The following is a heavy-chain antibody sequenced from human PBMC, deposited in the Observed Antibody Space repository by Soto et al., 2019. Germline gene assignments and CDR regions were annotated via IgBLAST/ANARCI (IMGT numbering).Heavy chain of an antibody. CDR2: VHYTAST. CDR1: EGSINWSPDY. J-gene: IGHJ3*02. V-gene: IGHV4-39*02. D-gene: IGHD2-15*01. CDR3: ARATPGYPGRAFQI. Sequence: SETLSLTCTVSEGSINWSPDYWGWLRQPPGKEPQWIASVHYTASTTYYNPSLKSRVTISVDTSKNQFSLNLRSVTAADTAIYSCARATPGYPGRAFQIWGQGKMVTVSS.